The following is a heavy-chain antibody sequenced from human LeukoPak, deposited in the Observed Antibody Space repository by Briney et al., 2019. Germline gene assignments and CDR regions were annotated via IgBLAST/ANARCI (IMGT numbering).Heavy chain of an antibody. Sequence: PGRSLRLSCVASGFTFSSYGMHWVRQAPGKGLEWVAVISYDGSNKYYADSVKGRFTISRDNSKNTLYLQMNSMRAEDTAVYYCAKGCSNFYYYGMDVWGQGTTVTVSS. V-gene: IGHV3-30*18. CDR1: GFTFSSYG. CDR3: AKGCSNFYYYGMDV. J-gene: IGHJ6*02. CDR2: ISYDGSNK. D-gene: IGHD4-11*01.